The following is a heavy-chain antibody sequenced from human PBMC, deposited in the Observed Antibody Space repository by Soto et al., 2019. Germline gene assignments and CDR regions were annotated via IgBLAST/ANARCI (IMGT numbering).Heavy chain of an antibody. Sequence: GASVKVSCKASGFTFTSSAMQWVRQARGQRLEWIGWIVVGSGNTNYAQKFQERVTITRDMSTSTAYMELSSLRSEDTAVYYCAARLRRGSGYTIDYWGQGTLVTVSS. J-gene: IGHJ4*02. D-gene: IGHD3-3*01. V-gene: IGHV1-58*02. CDR1: GFTFTSSA. CDR2: IVVGSGNT. CDR3: AARLRRGSGYTIDY.